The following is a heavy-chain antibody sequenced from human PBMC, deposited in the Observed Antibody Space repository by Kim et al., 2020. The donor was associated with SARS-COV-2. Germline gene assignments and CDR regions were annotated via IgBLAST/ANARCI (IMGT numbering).Heavy chain of an antibody. CDR3: AGTETTWARFNY. V-gene: IGHV4-59*13. D-gene: IGHD1-26*01. CDR1: GGSISSYY. CDR2: IYHTGST. J-gene: IGHJ4*02. Sequence: SDTLSLTCTVSGGSISSYYWSWIRQPPGKGLDWIGFIYHTGSTTYNPSLKSRVTISIDTSNNQFSLKPNSVTAADTAVYYCAGTETTWARFNYWGQGTLVTVSS.